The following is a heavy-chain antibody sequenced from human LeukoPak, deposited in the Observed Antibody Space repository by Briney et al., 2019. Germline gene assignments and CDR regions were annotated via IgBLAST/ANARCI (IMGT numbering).Heavy chain of an antibody. J-gene: IGHJ2*01. Sequence: SETLSLTCTVSGGSINNYYWSWIRQPPGKGLEWIGYIYYRGSTNYNPSLKSRVTISVDTSKNQFSLKLSSVTAADTAVYYCARVRLPRYFDLWGRGTLVTVSS. D-gene: IGHD2-15*01. V-gene: IGHV4-59*01. CDR1: GGSINNYY. CDR3: ARVRLPRYFDL. CDR2: IYYRGST.